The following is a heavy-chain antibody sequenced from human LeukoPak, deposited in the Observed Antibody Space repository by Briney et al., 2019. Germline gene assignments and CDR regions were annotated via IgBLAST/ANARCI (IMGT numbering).Heavy chain of an antibody. D-gene: IGHD2-2*01. CDR3: AKPLWYQLLQGYYGLDV. V-gene: IGHV1-2*02. J-gene: IGHJ6*02. CDR1: GYTFNGYY. CDR2: INPNSGGT. Sequence: GASVKVSFKASGYTFNGYYMHWVRQAPGQGLEWMGWINPNSGGTSYAQKFQGRVTMTTDTSISTAYMEVSRLESDDTAVYYCAKPLWYQLLQGYYGLDVWGQGTTVTVSS.